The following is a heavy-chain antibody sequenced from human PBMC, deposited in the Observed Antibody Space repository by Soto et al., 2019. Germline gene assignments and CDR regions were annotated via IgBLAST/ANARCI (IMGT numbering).Heavy chain of an antibody. CDR2: IWYDGSNK. J-gene: IGHJ6*03. CDR1: GFTFSSYG. D-gene: IGHD3-9*01. CDR3: ARVSALRYFDWLPNYYYYYYMDV. V-gene: IGHV3-33*01. Sequence: QVQLVESGGGVVQPGRSLRLSCAASGFTFSSYGMHWVRQAPGKGLEWVAVIWYDGSNKYYADSVKGRFTISRDNSKNTLYLKMNSLRAEDTAVYYCARVSALRYFDWLPNYYYYYYMDVWGKGTTVTVSS.